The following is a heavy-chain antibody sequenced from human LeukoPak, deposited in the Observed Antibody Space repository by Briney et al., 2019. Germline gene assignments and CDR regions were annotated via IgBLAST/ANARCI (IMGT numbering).Heavy chain of an antibody. D-gene: IGHD6-13*01. V-gene: IGHV3-30-3*01. CDR3: ARDGGEAAAGFDP. J-gene: IGHJ5*02. CDR1: GFTFSSYA. Sequence: GGSLRLSCAASGFTFSSYAMHWVRQAPGKGLEWVAVISYDGSNKYYADSVKGRFTISRDNSKNTLYLQMNSLRAEDTAVYYCARDGGEAAAGFDPWGQGTLVTVSS. CDR2: ISYDGSNK.